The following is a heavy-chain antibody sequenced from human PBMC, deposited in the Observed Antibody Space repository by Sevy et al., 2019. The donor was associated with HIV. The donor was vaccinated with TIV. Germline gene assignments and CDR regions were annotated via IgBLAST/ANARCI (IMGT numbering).Heavy chain of an antibody. D-gene: IGHD1-1*01. J-gene: IGHJ3*02. V-gene: IGHV3-7*01. CDR3: ARRRGYNWNDGVGHAFDI. CDR1: GFTFSSYW. CDR2: IKQEGSEK. Sequence: GGSLRLSCAASGFTFSSYWMSWVRQAPGKGLEWVANIKQEGSEKYYVDSVKGRFTISRDNAKNSLYLQMNSLRAEDTAVYSCARRRGYNWNDGVGHAFDIWGQGTMVTVSS.